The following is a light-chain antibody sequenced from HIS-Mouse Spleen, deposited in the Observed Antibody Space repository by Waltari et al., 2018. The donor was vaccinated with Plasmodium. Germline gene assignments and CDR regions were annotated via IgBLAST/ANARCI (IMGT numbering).Light chain of an antibody. V-gene: IGKV3-20*01. Sequence: EIVLTQSPGTLSLSPGERATLSCRASQSVSSSYLAWYQQKPGQAPRLLIYGASSRATGIPDRFSGSGSGTDFTITISRLEPEDFAVYYCQQDGSSGTFGQGTKVEIK. CDR2: GAS. J-gene: IGKJ1*01. CDR1: QSVSSSY. CDR3: QQDGSSGT.